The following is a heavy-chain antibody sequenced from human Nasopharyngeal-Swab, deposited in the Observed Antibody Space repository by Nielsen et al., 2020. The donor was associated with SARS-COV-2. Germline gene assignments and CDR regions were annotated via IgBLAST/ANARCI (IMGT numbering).Heavy chain of an antibody. V-gene: IGHV1-3*01. J-gene: IGHJ3*02. D-gene: IGHD3-16*01. CDR2: INAGNGNT. Sequence: ASVKVSCKASGGTFSSYAISWVRQAPGQGLEWMGWINAGNGNTKYSQKFQGRVTITRDTSASTAYMELSSLRSEDTAVYYCARWTMGLRAFDIWGQGTMVTVSS. CDR3: ARWTMGLRAFDI. CDR1: GGTFSSYA.